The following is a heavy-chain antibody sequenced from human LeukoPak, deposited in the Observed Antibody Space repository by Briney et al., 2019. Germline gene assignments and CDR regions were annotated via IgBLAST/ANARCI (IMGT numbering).Heavy chain of an antibody. CDR3: ARVCGTYPCYFGMDV. CDR1: GFTVSTNY. J-gene: IGHJ6*02. Sequence: GGSLRLSCAASGFTVSTNYMTWVRQAPEKGLEWVSVIYDIGTTYYADSVKARFTISRDNSKNTVYLQMNSLRVDDTAVYYCARVCGTYPCYFGMDVWGQGATVTVSS. D-gene: IGHD1-26*01. V-gene: IGHV3-66*01. CDR2: IYDIGTT.